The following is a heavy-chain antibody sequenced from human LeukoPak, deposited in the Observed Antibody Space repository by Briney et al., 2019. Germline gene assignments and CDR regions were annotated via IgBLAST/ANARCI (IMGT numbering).Heavy chain of an antibody. CDR2: IYTSGST. V-gene: IGHV4-61*02. Sequence: SETLSLTCTVSGGSISSGSYYWSWIRQPAGKGLEWIGRIYTSGSTNYSPSLKSRVTISVDTSKNQFSLKLSSVTAADTAVYYCARYTAMDLYYFDYWGQGTLVTVSS. D-gene: IGHD5-18*01. CDR3: ARYTAMDLYYFDY. J-gene: IGHJ4*02. CDR1: GGSISSGSYY.